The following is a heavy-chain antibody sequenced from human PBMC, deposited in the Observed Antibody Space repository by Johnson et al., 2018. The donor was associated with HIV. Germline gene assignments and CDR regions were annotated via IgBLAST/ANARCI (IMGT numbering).Heavy chain of an antibody. V-gene: IGHV3-11*04. CDR2: ISRSGSTI. CDR1: GFTFSDYY. J-gene: IGHJ3*02. CDR3: AKGDCTGGVCRYLRGAFDI. D-gene: IGHD2-8*02. Sequence: VLLLESGGGLVKPGGSLRLSCAASGFTFSDYYMSWIRQAPGKGLEWVSNISRSGSTIYHADSVKGRFTISRDNSKNTLYLQMNSLRAEDTAVFYCAKGDCTGGVCRYLRGAFDIWGQGTMVTVSS.